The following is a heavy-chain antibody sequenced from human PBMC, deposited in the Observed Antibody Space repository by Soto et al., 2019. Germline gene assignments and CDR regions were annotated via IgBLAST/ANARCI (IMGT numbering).Heavy chain of an antibody. D-gene: IGHD4-4*01. V-gene: IGHV4-59*01. J-gene: IGHJ4*02. CDR1: GGSMSSNY. CDR2: VYYGGT. CDR3: VSYRAALYFDH. Sequence: SETLSLICTVSGGSMSSNYWSWIRQSPGKGLEWIGFVYYGGTNYNPSFEGRVTMSVDTPKNQFSLELKSVTDADTAVYHCVSYRAALYFDHWGKGALVTDSS.